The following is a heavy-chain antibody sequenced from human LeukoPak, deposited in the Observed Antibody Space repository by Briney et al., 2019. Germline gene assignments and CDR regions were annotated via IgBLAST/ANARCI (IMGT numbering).Heavy chain of an antibody. CDR2: IYYSGST. CDR1: GGSISSSY. Sequence: SETLSLTCTVSGGSISSSYWSWIRQPPGKGLEWIGYIYYSGSTSYNPSLKSRVTISVDTSKNQFSLKLNSVTAADTAVYYCARQGPLPTAVTTRTNPFDYWGQGTLVTVSS. CDR3: ARQGPLPTAVTTRTNPFDY. D-gene: IGHD4-11*01. V-gene: IGHV4-59*08. J-gene: IGHJ4*02.